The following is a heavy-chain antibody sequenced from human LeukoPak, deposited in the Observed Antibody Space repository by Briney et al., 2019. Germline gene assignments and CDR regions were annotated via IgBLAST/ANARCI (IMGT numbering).Heavy chain of an antibody. J-gene: IGHJ4*02. CDR1: GGSISSGGYS. D-gene: IGHD3-10*01. V-gene: IGHV4-30-4*07. CDR3: ARGFRDFDY. Sequence: PSQTLSLTCAVSGGSISSGGYSWSWIRQPPGKGLEWIGYIYYSGSTYYNPSLKSRVTISVDTSKDQFPLKLSSVTAADTAVYYCARGFRDFDYWGQGTLVTVSS. CDR2: IYYSGST.